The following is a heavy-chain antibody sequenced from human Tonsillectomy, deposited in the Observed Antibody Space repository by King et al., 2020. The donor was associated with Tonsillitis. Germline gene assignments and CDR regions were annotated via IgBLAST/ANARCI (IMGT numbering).Heavy chain of an antibody. CDR1: GGSISSSSYY. D-gene: IGHD3-9*01. CDR2: IYYSGST. V-gene: IGHV4-39*01. CDR3: ARHKLGTHYYDILTGFDY. J-gene: IGHJ4*02. Sequence: HLQLQESGPGLVKPSETLSLTCTVSGGSISSSSYYWGWIRQPPGKGLEWIGSIYYSGSTYYNPSLKSRVTISVDTSKNQFSLKLSSVTAADTAVYYCARHKLGTHYYDILTGFDYWGQGTLVTVSS.